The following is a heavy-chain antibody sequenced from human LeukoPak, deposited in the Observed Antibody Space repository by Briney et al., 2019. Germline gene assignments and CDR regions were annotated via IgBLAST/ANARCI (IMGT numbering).Heavy chain of an antibody. CDR2: IFPGDSDT. J-gene: IGHJ4*02. V-gene: IGHV5-51*01. CDR1: GYSFPNYW. D-gene: IGHD5-18*01. Sequence: GDSLKISCEGSGYSFPNYWIAWVRQMPGKDLEWMGIIFPGDSDTRYSPSFQGQVSISVDKSISTAYLQWSSLKASDTAIYYCVRHLSDTSMDYWGQGTLVTVSS. CDR3: VRHLSDTSMDY.